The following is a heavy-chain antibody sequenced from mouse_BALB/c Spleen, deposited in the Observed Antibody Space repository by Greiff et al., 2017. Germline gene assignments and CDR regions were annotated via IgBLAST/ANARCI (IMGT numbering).Heavy chain of an antibody. V-gene: IGHV1S81*02. CDR1: GYTFTSYW. Sequence: QVQLQQPGAELVKPGASVKLSCKASGYTFTSYWMHWVKQRPGQGLEWIGEINPSNGRTNYNEKFKSKATLTVDKASSTAYMQLSSLTSEDSAVYYCERRGDDVRAMDYWGQGTSVTVSS. J-gene: IGHJ4*01. CDR2: INPSNGRT. D-gene: IGHD2-12*01. CDR3: ERRGDDVRAMDY.